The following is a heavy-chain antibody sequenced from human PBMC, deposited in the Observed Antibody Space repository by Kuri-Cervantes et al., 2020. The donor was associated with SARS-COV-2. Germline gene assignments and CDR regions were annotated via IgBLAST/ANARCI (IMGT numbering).Heavy chain of an antibody. Sequence: LSLTCAASGVTFSSYAMCWVRQAPGKGREWVSANSGSGGSTYYADSVKGRFTISRDNSKNTLYLQMNSLRAEDTAVYSCAKGAVLEWFGADVFDIWGQGTMVTVSS. J-gene: IGHJ3*02. CDR2: NSGSGGST. D-gene: IGHD3-3*02. CDR1: GVTFSSYA. CDR3: AKGAVLEWFGADVFDI. V-gene: IGHV3-23*01.